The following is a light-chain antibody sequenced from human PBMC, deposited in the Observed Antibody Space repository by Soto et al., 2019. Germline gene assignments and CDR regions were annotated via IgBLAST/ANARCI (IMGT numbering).Light chain of an antibody. CDR2: DVS. J-gene: IGLJ3*02. CDR3: SSSTTTTSLVV. V-gene: IGLV2-14*01. Sequence: QSALTQPASVYGSPGQSITISCTGTSSDIGDYNYVSWYQQYPGKVPKLVIYDVSHRPSGVSNRFSGSKSGNTASLTISGLQAEDEADYYCSSSTTTTSLVVFGGGTKLTVL. CDR1: SSDIGDYNY.